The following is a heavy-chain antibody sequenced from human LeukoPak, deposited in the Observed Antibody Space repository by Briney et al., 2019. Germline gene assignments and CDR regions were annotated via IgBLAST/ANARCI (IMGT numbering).Heavy chain of an antibody. D-gene: IGHD3-22*01. V-gene: IGHV1-46*01. J-gene: IGHJ4*02. Sequence: ASVKVSCKASGNTFTSYYMHWVRQAPGQGLEWMGIINPSGGSTSYAQKFQGRVTMTRDTSTSTVYMELSSLRSEDTAVYYCASFGSGYYYALHYWGQGTLITVSS. CDR1: GNTFTSYY. CDR2: INPSGGST. CDR3: ASFGSGYYYALHY.